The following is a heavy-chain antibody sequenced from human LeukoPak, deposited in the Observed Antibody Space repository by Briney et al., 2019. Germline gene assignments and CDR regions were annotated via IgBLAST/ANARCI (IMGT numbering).Heavy chain of an antibody. J-gene: IGHJ6*04. CDR2: ISSSSSYI. V-gene: IGHV3-21*01. D-gene: IGHD6-13*01. Sequence: PGGSLRLSCAASGFTFSSYSMNWVRQAPGKGLEWVSSISSSSSYIYYADSVKGRFTISRDNAKNSLYLQMNSLRAEDTAVYYCARDPAAAGPSAVWGKGTTVTVSS. CDR1: GFTFSSYS. CDR3: ARDPAAAGPSAV.